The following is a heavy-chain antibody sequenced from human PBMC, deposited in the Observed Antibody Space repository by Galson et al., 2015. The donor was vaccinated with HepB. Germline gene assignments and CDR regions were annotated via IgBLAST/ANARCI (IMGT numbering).Heavy chain of an antibody. D-gene: IGHD3-10*01. Sequence: SVKVSCKASGYTFTGYYIHWVRQAPGQGLEWVGRINPNSGGTNYVQRFQGRVTMTKDASVSTAHMELRRLRSEDTAVYYCAGGDSTSYYSLLGSEDFDHWGQGTLVTVSS. CDR3: AGGDSTSYYSLLGSEDFDH. V-gene: IGHV1-2*06. CDR2: INPNSGGT. J-gene: IGHJ4*02. CDR1: GYTFTGYY.